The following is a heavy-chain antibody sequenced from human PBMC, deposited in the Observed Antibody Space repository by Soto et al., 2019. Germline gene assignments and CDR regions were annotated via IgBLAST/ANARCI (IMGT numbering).Heavy chain of an antibody. CDR2: ISGGGGST. J-gene: IGHJ4*02. Sequence: EVQLLESGGGLVQPGGSLRLSCAASGFTFSSYAMSWVRQAPGKGLEWVSTISGGGGSTYYADSVKGRFTISRDNSKNTLYRQRDSRRAGDTAVYYCAKRGGGVIITDYWGQGTLVTVSS. CDR3: AKRGGGVIITDY. CDR1: GFTFSSYA. V-gene: IGHV3-23*01. D-gene: IGHD3-22*01.